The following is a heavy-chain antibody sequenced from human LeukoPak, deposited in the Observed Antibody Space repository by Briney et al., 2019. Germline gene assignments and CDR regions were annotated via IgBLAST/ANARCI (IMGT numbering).Heavy chain of an antibody. CDR3: ARTRYGSGSSDYYMDV. J-gene: IGHJ6*03. Sequence: SETLSLTCTVSGGSISSSSYYWGWIRQPPGKGLEWIGSIYYSGSTYYNPSLKSRVTISVDTSKNQFSLKLSSVTAADTAVYYCARTRYGSGSSDYYMDVWGKGTTVTVSS. CDR2: IYYSGST. CDR1: GGSISSSSYY. V-gene: IGHV4-39*01. D-gene: IGHD3-10*01.